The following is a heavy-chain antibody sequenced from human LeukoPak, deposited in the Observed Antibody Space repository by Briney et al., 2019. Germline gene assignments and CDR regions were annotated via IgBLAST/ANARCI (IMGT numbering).Heavy chain of an antibody. CDR3: ARDRLGVGADYYYYYMDV. J-gene: IGHJ6*03. Sequence: PGGSLRLSCAASGFTFSSYTMHWVRQAPGKGLKYVSAISSNGGSTYYANSVKGRFTISRDNSKNTLYLQMGSLRAEDMAVYYCARDRLGVGADYYYYYMDVWGKGTTVTVSS. CDR2: ISSNGGST. V-gene: IGHV3-64*01. D-gene: IGHD1-26*01. CDR1: GFTFSSYT.